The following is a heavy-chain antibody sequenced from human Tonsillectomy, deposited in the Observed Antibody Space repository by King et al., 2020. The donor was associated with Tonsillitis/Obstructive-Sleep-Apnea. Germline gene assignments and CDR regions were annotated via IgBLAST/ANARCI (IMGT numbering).Heavy chain of an antibody. CDR1: GYTFTKYY. J-gene: IGHJ4*02. V-gene: IGHV1-46*01. CDR3: ARDDVVGRYIDS. D-gene: IGHD1-14*01. CDR2: INPSSAVT. Sequence: VQLVESGAEVKTPGASVKVSCKASGYTFTKYYIHWVRQARGQGLEWRGIINPSSAVTTYAQKFQGRVTMTSDTSASTVYLELSSLRSGDTAMYYCARDDVVGRYIDSWGQGTLVTVSS.